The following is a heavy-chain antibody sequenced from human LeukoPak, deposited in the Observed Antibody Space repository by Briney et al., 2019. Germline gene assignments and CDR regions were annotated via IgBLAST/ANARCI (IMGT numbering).Heavy chain of an antibody. Sequence: GGSLRLSCAASGFTFSSYWMSWVRQAPGKGLEWVAVISYDGSNKYYADSVKGRFTISRDNSKNTLYLQMNSLRAEDTAVYYCARDQNNDILTGYYYMDVWGKETTVTVSS. CDR3: ARDQNNDILTGYYYMDV. CDR1: GFTFSSYW. CDR2: ISYDGSNK. D-gene: IGHD3-9*01. V-gene: IGHV3-30*03. J-gene: IGHJ6*03.